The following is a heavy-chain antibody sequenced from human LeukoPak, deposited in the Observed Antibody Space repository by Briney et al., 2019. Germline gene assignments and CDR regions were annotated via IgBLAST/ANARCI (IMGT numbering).Heavy chain of an antibody. Sequence: GGSLRLSCAASGFTFSSHSMNWVRQAPGKGLEWVSSITSSSSYIYYADSVKGRFTISRDNAKNSLYLQMNSLKAEDTAVYYCARVGYDFWSGYVAYWGQGTLVTVSS. V-gene: IGHV3-21*01. CDR1: GFTFSSHS. CDR2: ITSSSSYI. J-gene: IGHJ4*02. CDR3: ARVGYDFWSGYVAY. D-gene: IGHD3-3*01.